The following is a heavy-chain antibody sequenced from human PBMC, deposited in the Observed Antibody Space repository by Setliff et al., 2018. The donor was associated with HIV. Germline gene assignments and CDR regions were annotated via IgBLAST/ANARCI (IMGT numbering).Heavy chain of an antibody. CDR1: GFTFTDYW. V-gene: IGHV5-51*01. J-gene: IGHJ4*02. Sequence: GESLKISCKASGFTFTDYWIGWVRQMPGKGLEWMGIIYPGDSDTRYSPSFQGQVTISADKSISTAYLQWSSLKASDTAMYYRARSIVVAGHFDYWGQGTLVTVS. CDR2: IYPGDSDT. D-gene: IGHD6-19*01. CDR3: ARSIVVAGHFDY.